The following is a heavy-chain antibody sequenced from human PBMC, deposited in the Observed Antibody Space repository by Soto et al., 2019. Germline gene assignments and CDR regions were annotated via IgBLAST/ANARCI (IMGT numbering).Heavy chain of an antibody. V-gene: IGHV4-61*01. D-gene: IGHD3-10*01. J-gene: IGHJ6*02. Sequence: QVQLQESGPGLVKPSETLSLTCTVSGGSVSSGSYYWSWIRQPPGKGLEWIGYIYYSGSTNYNPSPKSRVTISVDTSKNQFALKLSSVTAADTAVYYCASLYGSGSRDYYYYGMDVWGQGTTVTVSS. CDR2: IYYSGST. CDR1: GGSVSSGSYY. CDR3: ASLYGSGSRDYYYYGMDV.